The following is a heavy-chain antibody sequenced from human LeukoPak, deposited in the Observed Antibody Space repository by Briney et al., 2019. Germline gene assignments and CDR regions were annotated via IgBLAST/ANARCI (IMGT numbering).Heavy chain of an antibody. CDR1: GYTFTSYD. V-gene: IGHV1-8*03. CDR2: MNPNSGNT. J-gene: IGHJ4*02. CDR3: ARGLWSYYDFWSGYPYYFDY. D-gene: IGHD3-3*01. Sequence: ASVKVSCKASGYTFTSYDINWVRQATGQGLEWMGWMNPNSGNTGYAQKFQGRVTITRSTSISTAYMELSSLRSEDTAVYYCARGLWSYYDFWSGYPYYFDYWGQGTLVTVSS.